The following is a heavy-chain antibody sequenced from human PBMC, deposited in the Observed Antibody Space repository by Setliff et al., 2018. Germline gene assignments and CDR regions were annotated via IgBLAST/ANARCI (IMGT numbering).Heavy chain of an antibody. CDR3: ARGYRGYYNFWSGSQGANWFDP. J-gene: IGHJ5*02. CDR1: GGPFSSYA. CDR2: IIPIFGTA. Sequence: GASVKVSCKASGGPFSSYAISWVRQAPGQGLEWMGGIIPIFGTANYAQKFQGRVTITADESTSTAYMALSSLRSEDTAVYYCARGYRGYYNFWSGSQGANWFDPWGQGTLVTV. D-gene: IGHD3-3*01. V-gene: IGHV1-69*13.